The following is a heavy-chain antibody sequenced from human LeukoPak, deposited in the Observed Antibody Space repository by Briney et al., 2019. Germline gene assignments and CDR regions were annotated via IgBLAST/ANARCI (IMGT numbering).Heavy chain of an antibody. V-gene: IGHV4-39*01. CDR3: ASDQQYRRPAGWFDP. Sequence: SETLSLICTVSDGSISSNSYYWGWIRQPPGKGLEWIGSISYSGRTYFNPSLESRVTISVDASKNQFSLELNSVTAADTAVYYCASDQQYRRPAGWFDPWGQGTLVTVSS. J-gene: IGHJ5*02. CDR1: DGSISSNSYY. CDR2: ISYSGRT. D-gene: IGHD3-16*02.